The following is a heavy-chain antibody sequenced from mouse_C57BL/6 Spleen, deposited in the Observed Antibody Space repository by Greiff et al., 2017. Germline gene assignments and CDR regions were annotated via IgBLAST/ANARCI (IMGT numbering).Heavy chain of an antibody. D-gene: IGHD2-2*01. J-gene: IGHJ3*01. Sequence: VQLQQPGAELVKPGASVKMSCKASGYTFTSYWINWVKQRPGQGLEWIGDIYPGSGSTNYNEKFKSKATLTVDTSSSTAYMQLSSLTSEDSAVYYCARSEGYDGPFAYWGQGTLVTVAA. V-gene: IGHV1-55*01. CDR2: IYPGSGST. CDR1: GYTFTSYW. CDR3: ARSEGYDGPFAY.